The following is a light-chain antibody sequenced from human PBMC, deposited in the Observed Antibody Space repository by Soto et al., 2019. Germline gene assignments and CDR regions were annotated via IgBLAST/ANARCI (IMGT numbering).Light chain of an antibody. CDR3: SSYTGSNTHVV. J-gene: IGLJ2*01. CDR2: AVS. CDR1: SSDVGGYNY. Sequence: QSALTQPASVSGSPGQSITISCTGTSSDVGGYNYVSWYQQHPGKAPNLIIFAVSNRPSGVSNRFSGSKSGHAASLTISGLQAEDEAEYYCSSYTGSNTHVVFGGGTTLTVL. V-gene: IGLV2-14*01.